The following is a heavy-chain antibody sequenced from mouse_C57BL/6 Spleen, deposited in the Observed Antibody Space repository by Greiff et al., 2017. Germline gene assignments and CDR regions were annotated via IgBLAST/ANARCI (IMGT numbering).Heavy chain of an antibody. J-gene: IGHJ3*01. D-gene: IGHD2-4*01. Sequence: VQLQQPGAELVKPGASVKLSCKASGYTFTSYWMHWVKQRPGQGLEWIGMIHPNSGSTNYNEKFKSKATLTVDKSSSTAYMQLSSLTSEDSAVYYCARSYYDCDERFAYWGQGTLVTVSA. CDR1: GYTFTSYW. V-gene: IGHV1-64*01. CDR3: ARSYYDCDERFAY. CDR2: IHPNSGST.